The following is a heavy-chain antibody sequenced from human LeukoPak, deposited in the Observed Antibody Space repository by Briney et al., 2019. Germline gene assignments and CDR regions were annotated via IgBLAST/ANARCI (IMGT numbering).Heavy chain of an antibody. Sequence: GGSLRLSCAASGFTFDDYAMHWVRQAPGKGLEWVSLISWDGGSTYYADSVKGRFTISRDNSKNSLYLQMNSLRAEDTALYYCAKVARSMRDYMDVWGKGTTVTVSS. V-gene: IGHV3-43D*03. J-gene: IGHJ6*03. D-gene: IGHD2-8*01. CDR3: AKVARSMRDYMDV. CDR2: ISWDGGST. CDR1: GFTFDDYA.